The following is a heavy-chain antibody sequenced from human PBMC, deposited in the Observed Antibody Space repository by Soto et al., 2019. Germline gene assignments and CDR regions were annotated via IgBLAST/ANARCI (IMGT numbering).Heavy chain of an antibody. J-gene: IGHJ4*02. Sequence: PGGSPRLSCAASGFTVSSNYISWGRQAPGKGLEWVSVIYSGDNTYYADSVKGRFTISRDNSKNTLYLHMNSLRAEDTAVYYCAKDSDSGWTDYWGQGTLVTVSS. D-gene: IGHD5-12*01. V-gene: IGHV3-53*05. CDR2: IYSGDNT. CDR3: AKDSDSGWTDY. CDR1: GFTVSSNY.